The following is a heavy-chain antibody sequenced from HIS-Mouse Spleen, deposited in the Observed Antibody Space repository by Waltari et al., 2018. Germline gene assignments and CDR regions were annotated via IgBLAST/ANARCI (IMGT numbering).Heavy chain of an antibody. Sequence: CAASGFTVSSIYMSWVRQAPGKGLEWVSVIYSGGSTYYADSVKGRFTISRDNSKNTLYLQMNSLRAEDTAVYYCARTAIGGGDAFDIWGQGTMVTVSS. CDR3: ARTAIGGGDAFDI. CDR2: IYSGGST. D-gene: IGHD3-16*01. CDR1: GFTVSSIY. V-gene: IGHV3-66*01. J-gene: IGHJ3*02.